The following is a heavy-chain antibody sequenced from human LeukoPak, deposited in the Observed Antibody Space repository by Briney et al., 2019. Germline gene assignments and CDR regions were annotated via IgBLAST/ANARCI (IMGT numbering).Heavy chain of an antibody. Sequence: SEILSLTCTVSGGSVNSGSYYWSWIRQPPGKGLEWIGFIYYSGSTNYNPSLKSRVNISLDTSKNQFSLKVSSVTAADTAVYYCARVHSFNWFDPWGQGTLVIVSS. D-gene: IGHD2-15*01. J-gene: IGHJ5*02. CDR2: IYYSGST. CDR1: GGSVNSGSYY. V-gene: IGHV4-61*01. CDR3: ARVHSFNWFDP.